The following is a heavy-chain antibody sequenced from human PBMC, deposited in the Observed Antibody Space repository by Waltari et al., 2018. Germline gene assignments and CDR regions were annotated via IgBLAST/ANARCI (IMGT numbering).Heavy chain of an antibody. Sequence: QVQLQESGPGLVKPSETLSLTCTVSGGSISRYYWRWIRQPPGKGLDWIGYIYYSGSTNYNPTLKGRGTISVETSKNQFSLKLSAVTAADTAVYDCARLPMYPDYFDYWGQGTLVTVSS. CDR2: IYYSGST. V-gene: IGHV4-59*08. D-gene: IGHD2-2*01. CDR1: GGSISRYY. J-gene: IGHJ4*02. CDR3: ARLPMYPDYFDY.